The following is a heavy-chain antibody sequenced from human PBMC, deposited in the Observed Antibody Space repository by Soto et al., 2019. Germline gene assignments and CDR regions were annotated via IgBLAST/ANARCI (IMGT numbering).Heavy chain of an antibody. CDR1: GVTVSSYG. Sequence: WSLRALSAASGVTVSSYGMHAVRQAPGKRQDCVAVISSDESNKYYADSVKGRFTISRDNSKNTLYLQMLSLRAEDTAVYYCAKDGAYDFWSGYYKPYYYYYGMDVWGQGTTVTVSS. V-gene: IGHV3-30*18. J-gene: IGHJ6*02. D-gene: IGHD3-3*01. CDR2: ISSDESNK. CDR3: AKDGAYDFWSGYYKPYYYYYGMDV.